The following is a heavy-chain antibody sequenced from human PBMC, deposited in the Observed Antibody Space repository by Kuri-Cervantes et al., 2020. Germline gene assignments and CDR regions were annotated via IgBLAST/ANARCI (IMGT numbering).Heavy chain of an antibody. D-gene: IGHD6-13*01. J-gene: IGHJ4*02. CDR2: IYHSGST. Sequence: GSLRLSCTVSGYSISSGYYWGWIRQPPGEGLGWIGSIYHSGSTYYNPSLKSRVTISVDTSKNQFSLKLSSVTAADTAVYYCATHPPSGQQQLDIGYWGQGTLVTVSS. V-gene: IGHV4-38-2*02. CDR3: ATHPPSGQQQLDIGY. CDR1: GYSISSGYY.